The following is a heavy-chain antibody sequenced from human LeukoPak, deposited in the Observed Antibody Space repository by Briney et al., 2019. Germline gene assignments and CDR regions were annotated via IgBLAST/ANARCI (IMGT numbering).Heavy chain of an antibody. D-gene: IGHD3-16*01. CDR1: GGTFSSYA. CDR3: ASGPDYFSYYYYYMDV. Sequence: SVKVSCKASGGTFSSYAISWVRQAPGQGLGWMGGIIPIFGTANYAQKFQGRVTITTDESTSTAYMELSSLRSEDTAVYYCASGPDYFSYYYYYMDVWGKGTTVTVSS. J-gene: IGHJ6*03. CDR2: IIPIFGTA. V-gene: IGHV1-69*05.